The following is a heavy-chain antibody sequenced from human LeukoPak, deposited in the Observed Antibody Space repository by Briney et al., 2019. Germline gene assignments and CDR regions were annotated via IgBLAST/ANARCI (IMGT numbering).Heavy chain of an antibody. J-gene: IGHJ6*02. Sequence: SVKVSCKASGGTFSSYAISWVRQAPRQGLEWMGRIIPILGIANYAQKFQGRVTITADKSTSTAYMELSSLRSEDTAVYYCERDFRIEGYLYYYGMDVWGQGTTVTVSS. CDR3: ERDFRIEGYLYYYGMDV. CDR2: IIPILGIA. V-gene: IGHV1-69*04. D-gene: IGHD5-18*01. CDR1: GGTFSSYA.